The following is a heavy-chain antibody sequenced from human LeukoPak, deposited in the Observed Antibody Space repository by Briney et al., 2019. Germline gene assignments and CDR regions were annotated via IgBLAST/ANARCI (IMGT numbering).Heavy chain of an antibody. D-gene: IGHD3-22*01. CDR1: GGSISSNSYY. J-gene: IGHJ4*02. Sequence: SETLSLTCTVSGGSISSNSYYWGWIRQPPGKGLEWIGSIYYSGRTYYNPSLKSRVTISLDTSKNQFSLKLSSVTAADTAVYYCARDSQDSSGYYYRAPSYFDYWGQGTLVTVSS. V-gene: IGHV4-39*07. CDR2: IYYSGRT. CDR3: ARDSQDSSGYYYRAPSYFDY.